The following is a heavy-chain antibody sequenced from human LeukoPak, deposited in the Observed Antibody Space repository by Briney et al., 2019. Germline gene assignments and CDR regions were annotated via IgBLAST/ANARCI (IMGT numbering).Heavy chain of an antibody. CDR3: ARDLYCSSTSCYGDYYYGMDV. J-gene: IGHJ6*02. Sequence: GGSLRLSCAASGFTFSTYSMNWVRQAPGKGLEWISYISSSSSTIYYADSVKGRFTISRDNAKNSLYLQMNSLRAEDTAVYYCARDLYCSSTSCYGDYYYGMDVWGQGTTVTVSS. CDR1: GFTFSTYS. CDR2: ISSSSSTI. V-gene: IGHV3-48*01. D-gene: IGHD2-2*01.